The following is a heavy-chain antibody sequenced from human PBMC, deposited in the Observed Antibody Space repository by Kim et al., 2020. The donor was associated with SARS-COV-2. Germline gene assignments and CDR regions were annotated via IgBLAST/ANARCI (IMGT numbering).Heavy chain of an antibody. CDR1: GFTFSSYC. J-gene: IGHJ6*03. D-gene: IGHD2-15*01. CDR3: AKAGSGSTAYYYYYMYV. CDR2: ISYDGSNT. V-gene: IGHV3-30*18. Sequence: GGSLRLSCAASGFTFSSYCMHWVRQAPGKGLEWVAYISYDGSNTYYADSVKGRFTISRDNSKNTLYLQMNSLRAEDTAVYYCAKAGSGSTAYYYYYMYVWGKGTTLTASS.